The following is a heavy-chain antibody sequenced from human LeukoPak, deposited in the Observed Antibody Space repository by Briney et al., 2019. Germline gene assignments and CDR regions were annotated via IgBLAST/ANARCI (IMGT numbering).Heavy chain of an antibody. CDR1: GYTFTSYA. J-gene: IGHJ4*02. D-gene: IGHD3-10*01. Sequence: ASVKVSCKASGYTFTSYAMHWVRQAPGQRLEWMGWINAGNGNTKYSQEFQCRVTITRDTSASTAYMELSSLRSEDMAVYYCARDSITMVRGVIGYYFDYWGQGTLVTVSS. CDR3: ARDSITMVRGVIGYYFDY. CDR2: INAGNGNT. V-gene: IGHV1-3*03.